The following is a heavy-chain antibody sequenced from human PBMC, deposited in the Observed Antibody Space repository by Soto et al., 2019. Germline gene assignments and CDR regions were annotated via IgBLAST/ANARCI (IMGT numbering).Heavy chain of an antibody. D-gene: IGHD2-2*01. CDR3: ARTPGFLGYCSSTSCPYGMDV. CDR2: ISSSSSYI. V-gene: IGHV3-21*01. CDR1: GFTFSSYS. J-gene: IGHJ6*02. Sequence: EVQLVESGGGLVKPGGSLRLSCAASGFTFSSYSMNCVRQAPGKGLEWVSSISSSSSYIYYADSVKGRFTISRDNAKNSLYLQMNSLRAEDTAVYYCARTPGFLGYCSSTSCPYGMDVWGQGTTVTVSS.